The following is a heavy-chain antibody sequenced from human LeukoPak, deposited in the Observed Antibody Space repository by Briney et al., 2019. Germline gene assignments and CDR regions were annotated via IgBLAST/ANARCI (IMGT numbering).Heavy chain of an antibody. Sequence: GGSLRLSCAASGFTFSNCGMSWVRQTPGRGWEWVSAISGSGDSTYYADSVKGRFTISRDNNKNTLYLQMNSLRAEDTAVYYCASHYGSGSWNWLDPWGQGTLVTVSS. V-gene: IGHV3-23*01. J-gene: IGHJ5*02. CDR2: ISGSGDST. D-gene: IGHD3-10*01. CDR1: GFTFSNCG. CDR3: ASHYGSGSWNWLDP.